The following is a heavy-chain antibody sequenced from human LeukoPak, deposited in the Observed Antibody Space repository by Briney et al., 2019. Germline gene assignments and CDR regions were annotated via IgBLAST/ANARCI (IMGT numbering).Heavy chain of an antibody. D-gene: IGHD3-22*01. CDR2: IIPILGIA. CDR3: ARNPPSDPYDSSGYYDY. J-gene: IGHJ4*02. CDR1: GGTFSSYA. Sequence: ASVKVSCKASGGTFSSYAISWVRQGPGQGLEWMGRIIPILGIANYAQKCQGRVTITADKSTSTAYMELSSLRSEDTAVYYCARNPPSDPYDSSGYYDYWGQGTLVTVSS. V-gene: IGHV1-69*04.